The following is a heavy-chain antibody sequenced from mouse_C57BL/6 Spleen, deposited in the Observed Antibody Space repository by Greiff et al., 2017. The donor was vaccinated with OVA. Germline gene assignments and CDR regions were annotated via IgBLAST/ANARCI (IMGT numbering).Heavy chain of an antibody. Sequence: QVQLQQSGAELVRPGTSVKVSCKASGYAFTNYLIEWVQQRPGQGLEWIGVINPGSGGTNYNEKFKGKATLTADKSSSTAYMQLSSLTSEDSAVYFCARGGDGYFAYWGQGTLVTVSA. J-gene: IGHJ3*01. D-gene: IGHD2-3*01. CDR1: GYAFTNYL. CDR2: INPGSGGT. V-gene: IGHV1-54*01. CDR3: ARGGDGYFAY.